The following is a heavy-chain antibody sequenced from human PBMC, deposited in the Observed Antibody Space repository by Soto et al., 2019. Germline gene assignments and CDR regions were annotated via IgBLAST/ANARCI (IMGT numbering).Heavy chain of an antibody. CDR1: GFRFSSFA. D-gene: IGHD6-13*01. CDR3: AKESAATGIPFFDS. V-gene: IGHV3-23*01. J-gene: IGHJ4*02. Sequence: EVPLLESGGGLVHPGGSLRLPCAASGFRFSSFAMSWVRQTPGEGLEWVAGINGGGDATYYTDSVRGRFAISRDNFKSTLYLQMDSLRAEDTAVYYCAKESAATGIPFFDSWGQGTLVTVSS. CDR2: INGGGDAT.